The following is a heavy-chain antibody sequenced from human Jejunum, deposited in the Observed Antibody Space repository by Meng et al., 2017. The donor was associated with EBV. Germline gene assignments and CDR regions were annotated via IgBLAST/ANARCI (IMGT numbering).Heavy chain of an antibody. V-gene: IGHV3-74*01. D-gene: IGHD3-10*01. CDR1: GFTFSNFL. CDR2: INSDGSSI. J-gene: IGHJ4*02. CDR3: AKHYDSGTYCLDY. Sequence: EWQLLWGGGCVFPPGASLRLSCSASGFTFSNFLMHWVRQLPGMGLLWVSRINSDGSSISYADSVKGRFTISRDNAKNTLYLQMNSLRAEDTAVYYCAKHYDSGTYCLDYWGQGTLVTVSS.